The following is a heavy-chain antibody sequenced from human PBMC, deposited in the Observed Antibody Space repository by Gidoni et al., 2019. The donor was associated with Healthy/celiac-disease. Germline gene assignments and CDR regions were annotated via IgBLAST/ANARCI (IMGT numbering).Heavy chain of an antibody. Sequence: APPALSAPEAKKPAAPMKVVCKACVYTGSRYDINWVRQATGQGLEWMGWMNPNSGITGYARKFQGRGTMTRNTSISTAYMELSSLRSEDAAVYYCARVCWSFSTSCADDPWGQGTLVTVSS. D-gene: IGHD2-2*01. CDR3: ARVCWSFSTSCADDP. J-gene: IGHJ5*02. CDR2: MNPNSGIT. V-gene: IGHV1-8*01. CDR1: VYTGSRYD.